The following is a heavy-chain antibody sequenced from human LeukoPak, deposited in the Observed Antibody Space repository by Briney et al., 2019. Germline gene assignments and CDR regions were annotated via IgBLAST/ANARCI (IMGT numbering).Heavy chain of an antibody. CDR1: GGTFSSYA. CDR3: ARASIAARIPTDYYYYTDV. CDR2: IIPIFGTA. J-gene: IGHJ6*03. D-gene: IGHD6-6*01. V-gene: IGHV1-69*13. Sequence: ASVKVSCKASGGTFSSYAISWVRQAPGQGLEWMGGIIPIFGTANYAQKFQGRVTITADESTSTAYMELSSLRSEDTAVYYCARASIAARIPTDYYYYTDVWGKGTTVTVSS.